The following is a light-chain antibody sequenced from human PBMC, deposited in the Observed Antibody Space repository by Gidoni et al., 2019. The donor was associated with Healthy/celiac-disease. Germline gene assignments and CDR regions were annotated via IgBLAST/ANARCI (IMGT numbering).Light chain of an antibody. CDR3: SSYTSSSTLEYV. V-gene: IGLV2-14*01. CDR1: SSDVGGYNY. CDR2: EVS. Sequence: QSALTQPASVSGSPGQSITISCPGTSSDVGGYNYVSWYQQHPGKAPKLMIYEVSNRPSGVSNRFSGSKSGNTASLTISGLQAEDEADYYCSSYTSSSTLEYVFGTGTKVTVL. J-gene: IGLJ1*01.